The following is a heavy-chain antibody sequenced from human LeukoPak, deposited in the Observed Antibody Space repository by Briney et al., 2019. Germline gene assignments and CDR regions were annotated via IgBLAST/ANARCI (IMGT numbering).Heavy chain of an antibody. CDR3: ARDRAYYYGSGSYPRWFDP. CDR2: ISSSSSTI. J-gene: IGHJ5*02. CDR1: GFTFSSYS. Sequence: PGGSLRLSCAASGFTFSSYSMNWVRQAPGKGLEWVSYISSSSSTIYYADSVKGRFTISRDNAKNSLYLQMNSLRAEDTAVYYCARDRAYYYGSGSYPRWFDPWGQGTLVTVSS. V-gene: IGHV3-48*01. D-gene: IGHD3-10*01.